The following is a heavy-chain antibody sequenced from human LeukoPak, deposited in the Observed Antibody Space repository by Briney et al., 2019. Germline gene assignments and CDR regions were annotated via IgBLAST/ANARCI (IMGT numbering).Heavy chain of an antibody. J-gene: IGHJ6*03. Sequence: PGGSLRLSCAASGFTFSDYYMNWIRQAPGKGLEWVSSISSSGSTTNYADSAKGRFTISRDNAKNSLYLQMNSLRAEDTAVYYCAKDAARYYYYYYMDVWGKGTTVTVSS. CDR2: ISSSGSTT. CDR3: AKDAARYYYYYYMDV. D-gene: IGHD6-6*01. CDR1: GFTFSDYY. V-gene: IGHV3-11*01.